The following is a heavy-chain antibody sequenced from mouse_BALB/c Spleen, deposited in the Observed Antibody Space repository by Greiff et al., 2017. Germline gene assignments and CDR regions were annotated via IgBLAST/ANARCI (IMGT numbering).Heavy chain of an antibody. Sequence: EVQLQQSGPELVKPGASVKMSCKASGYTFTDYYMDWVKQSHGESFEWIGRVNPYNGGTSYNQKFKGKATLTVDKSSSTAYMELNSLTSEDSAVYYCARGREGYAMDYWGQGTSVTVSS. V-gene: IGHV1-19*01. J-gene: IGHJ4*01. CDR2: VNPYNGGT. CDR3: ARGREGYAMDY. CDR1: GYTFTDYY.